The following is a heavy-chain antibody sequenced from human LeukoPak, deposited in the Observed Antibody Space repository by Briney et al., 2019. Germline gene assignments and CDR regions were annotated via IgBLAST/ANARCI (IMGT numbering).Heavy chain of an antibody. Sequence: TSETLSPTCAVSGGSLSGYFWSLIRQPAGKGLEWIVLIHDDGNSNHNPSLKIPVTISPDTSSNQFSLTLSSVTAADTAVYYCARAPSGCGGTCPSDHWGPGTMVTVSS. CDR3: ARAPSGCGGTCPSDH. CDR2: IHDDGNS. J-gene: IGHJ4*02. D-gene: IGHD2-15*01. CDR1: GGSLSGYF. V-gene: IGHV4-4*07.